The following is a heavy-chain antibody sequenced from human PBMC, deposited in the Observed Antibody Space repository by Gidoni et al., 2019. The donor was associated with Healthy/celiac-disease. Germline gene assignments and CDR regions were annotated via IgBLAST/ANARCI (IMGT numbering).Heavy chain of an antibody. V-gene: IGHV1-69*01. J-gene: IGHJ4*02. CDR2: IIPIFGTA. D-gene: IGHD2-21*01. Sequence: QVQLVQSGAEVKKPGSSVKVSCKASGGTFSSYAISWVRQAPGQGLEWLGGIIPIFGTANYAQKFQGRGTITADESTSTAYMELSSLRSEDTAVYYCARDVVVGAFYPVGREGWGQGTLVTVSS. CDR3: ARDVVVGAFYPVGREG. CDR1: GGTFSSYA.